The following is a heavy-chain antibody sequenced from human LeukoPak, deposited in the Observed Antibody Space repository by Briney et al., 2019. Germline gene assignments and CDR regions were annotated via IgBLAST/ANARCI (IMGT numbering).Heavy chain of an antibody. Sequence: SETLSLTCTVSGVSISGYHWSWIRQPPGKGLEWIGYIYYSGSTNYDPSLKGRATISVDTSKNQFSLKLTSVTAADTAVYFCARGRLTVRGIRVPYYFDSWGQGTLVSVSS. CDR3: ARGRLTVRGIRVPYYFDS. D-gene: IGHD3-10*01. J-gene: IGHJ4*02. CDR1: GVSISGYH. CDR2: IYYSGST. V-gene: IGHV4-59*01.